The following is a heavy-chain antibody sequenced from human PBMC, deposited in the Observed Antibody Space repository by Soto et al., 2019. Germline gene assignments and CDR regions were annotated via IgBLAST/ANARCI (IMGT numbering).Heavy chain of an antibody. CDR3: ARGGIVVVPAAMRSWNY. J-gene: IGHJ4*02. D-gene: IGHD2-2*01. Sequence: QVQLQQWGAGLLKPSETLSLTCAVYGGSFSGYYWSWIRQPPGKGLEWIGEINHSGSTNYNPSLNSRVALSVATSRNQFSLKLSSVTAADTAVYYCARGGIVVVPAAMRSWNYWGQGTLVTVSS. CDR1: GGSFSGYY. V-gene: IGHV4-34*01. CDR2: INHSGST.